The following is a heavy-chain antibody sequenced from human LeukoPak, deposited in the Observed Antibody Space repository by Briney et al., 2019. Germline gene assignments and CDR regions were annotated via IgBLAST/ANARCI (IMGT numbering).Heavy chain of an antibody. D-gene: IGHD3-10*01. CDR3: ARGLTMIRGILPSFDY. Sequence: SETLSLTCSVSGGSISSYYWSWIRQPPGKGLEWIGYIYDSGSTNYNPSLKSRVTISVDTSKNQFSLRLTSVTAADTAVYYCARGLTMIRGILPSFDYWGQGTLVPVSS. CDR1: GGSISSYY. CDR2: IYDSGST. V-gene: IGHV4-59*01. J-gene: IGHJ4*02.